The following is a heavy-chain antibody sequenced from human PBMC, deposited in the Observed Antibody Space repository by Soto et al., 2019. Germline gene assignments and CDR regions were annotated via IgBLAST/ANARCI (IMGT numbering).Heavy chain of an antibody. CDR1: GYNFAVYW. CDR3: ARGWKVAGDAFDI. CDR2: IYPGDSDT. D-gene: IGHD1-1*01. Sequence: GESLKISCKGSGYNFAVYWIGWVRQMPGKGLEWMGMIYPGDSDTRYSPSFQGQATISVDKSISTAYLQWSSLKASDTAMYYCARGWKVAGDAFDIWGQGTMVTVSS. J-gene: IGHJ3*02. V-gene: IGHV5-51*01.